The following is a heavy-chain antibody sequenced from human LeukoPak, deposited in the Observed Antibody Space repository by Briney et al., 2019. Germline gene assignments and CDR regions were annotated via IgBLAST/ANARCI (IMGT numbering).Heavy chain of an antibody. D-gene: IGHD1-1*01. CDR1: GFAIRSSW. CDR2: INQDGSEK. Sequence: GGSLRLSCVVSGFAIRSSWMTWVRQVPGEGLEWVANINQDGSEKHYVDSVRGRFTISRDNARDSLYLQMNSLGDTAVYYCAREPGLGYAFDIWGQGTKVTVSS. V-gene: IGHV3-7*01. J-gene: IGHJ3*02. CDR3: AREPGLGYAFDI.